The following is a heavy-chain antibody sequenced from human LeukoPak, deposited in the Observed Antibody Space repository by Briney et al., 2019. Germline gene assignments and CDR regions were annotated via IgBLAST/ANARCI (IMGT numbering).Heavy chain of an antibody. J-gene: IGHJ4*02. CDR2: IYYSGST. V-gene: IGHV4-59*01. D-gene: IGHD6-19*01. CDR3: AKGRDSSGWYHPRYYFDY. CDR1: GGSLSSYY. Sequence: SETLSLTCTVSGGSLSSYYWSWIRQPPGKGLEWIGYIYYSGSTNYNPSLKSRVTISVDTPKNQFSLKLSSVTAADTAMYYCAKGRDSSGWYHPRYYFDYWGQGTLVTVSS.